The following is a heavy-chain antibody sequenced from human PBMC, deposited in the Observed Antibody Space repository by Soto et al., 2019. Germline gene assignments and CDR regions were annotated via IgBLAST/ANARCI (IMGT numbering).Heavy chain of an antibody. CDR2: ISDSADSA. Sequence: EVQLLESGGGLVQPGGSLRLSCAASGFTFRIYAMSWVRQVPGKGLEWVSTISDSADSAYYADSVKGRFTISRDNAKNSLYLQMSSLRADDTAVYYCARDGPFISVAAPAFQYAMDVWGQGTTVTVS. V-gene: IGHV3-23*01. J-gene: IGHJ6*02. D-gene: IGHD6-19*01. CDR1: GFTFRIYA. CDR3: ARDGPFISVAAPAFQYAMDV.